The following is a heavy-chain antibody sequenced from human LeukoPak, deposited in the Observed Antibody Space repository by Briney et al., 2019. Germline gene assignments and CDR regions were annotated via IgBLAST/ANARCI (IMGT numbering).Heavy chain of an antibody. CDR1: GGSISSSSYY. CDR2: IYYSGST. D-gene: IGHD6-13*01. CDR3: AQQQLGNWFDP. Sequence: SETLSLTCTVSGGSISSSSYYWGWIRQPPGKGLEWIGSIYYSGSTYYNPSLKSRVTISVDTSKNQFSLKLSSVTAADTAVHYCAQQQLGNWFDPWGQGTLVTVSS. J-gene: IGHJ5*02. V-gene: IGHV4-39*01.